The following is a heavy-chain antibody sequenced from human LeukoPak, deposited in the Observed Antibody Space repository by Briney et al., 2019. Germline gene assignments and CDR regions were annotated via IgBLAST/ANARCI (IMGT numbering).Heavy chain of an antibody. CDR2: INSDGSST. J-gene: IGHJ4*02. D-gene: IGHD3-22*01. CDR3: STTPYYDSGGYYYSY. CDR1: GFTFTKAW. Sequence: GGSLRLSCAASGFTFTKAWMHWVRQAPGKGLVWVSRINSDGSSTSYADSVKGRFTISRDNAKNMLYLQMNSLRAEDTAVYYCSTTPYYDSGGYYYSYWGQGTLVTVSS. V-gene: IGHV3-74*01.